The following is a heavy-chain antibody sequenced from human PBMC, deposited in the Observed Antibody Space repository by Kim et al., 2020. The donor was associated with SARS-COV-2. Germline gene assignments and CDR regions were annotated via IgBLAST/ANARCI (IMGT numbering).Heavy chain of an antibody. J-gene: IGHJ4*02. V-gene: IGHV3-23*01. CDR2: ISGSGGST. CDR3: AKVTTLGIGGYYSLSGYFDY. CDR1: GFTFSSYA. Sequence: GGSLRLSCAASGFTFSSYAMSWVRQAPGKGLEWVSAISGSGGSTYYADSVKGRFTISRDNSKNTLYLQMNSLRAEDTAVYYCAKVTTLGIGGYYSLSGYFDYWGQGTLVTVSS. D-gene: IGHD3-22*01.